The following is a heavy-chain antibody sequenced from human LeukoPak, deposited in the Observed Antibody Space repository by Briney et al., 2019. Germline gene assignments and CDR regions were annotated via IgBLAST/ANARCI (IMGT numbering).Heavy chain of an antibody. J-gene: IGHJ4*02. CDR2: VNPNSGGT. Sequence: ASVKVSCKASGYTFTGYYMHWVRQAPGQGLEWMGRVNPNSGGTNYAQKFQGRVTMTRDTSISTAYMELSRLRSDDTAVYYCARDSAQRYSGYDRLGYWGQGTLVTVSS. V-gene: IGHV1-2*06. CDR3: ARDSAQRYSGYDRLGY. CDR1: GYTFTGYY. D-gene: IGHD5-12*01.